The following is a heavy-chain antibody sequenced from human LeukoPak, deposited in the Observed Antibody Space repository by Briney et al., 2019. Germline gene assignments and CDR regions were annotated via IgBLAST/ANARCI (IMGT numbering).Heavy chain of an antibody. Sequence: ASVKVSCKASGYTFTGYYMHWVRQAPGQGLEWMGWINPNSGGTNYAQKFQGRVTMTRDTSTSTVYMELSSLRSEDTAVYYCARVDTANNWFDPWGQGTLVTVSS. CDR3: ARVDTANNWFDP. CDR1: GYTFTGYY. J-gene: IGHJ5*02. V-gene: IGHV1-2*02. CDR2: INPNSGGT. D-gene: IGHD5-18*01.